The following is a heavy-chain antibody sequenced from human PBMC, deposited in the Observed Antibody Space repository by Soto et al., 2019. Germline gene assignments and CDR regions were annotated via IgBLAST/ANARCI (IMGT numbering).Heavy chain of an antibody. CDR3: LREGSTISNYGYYSYGMDV. J-gene: IGHJ6*02. D-gene: IGHD5-12*01. CDR1: GYTFTSYG. V-gene: IGHV1-18*01. Sequence: ASVKVSCKASGYTFTSYGVSWVRQAPGQELEWMGWSSVFKGTTNYAQKFQRRVTMTTDTSTSTAPMQLRSLRSDDTAVYYCLREGSTISNYGYYSYGMDVWGQGTTVTVSS. CDR2: SSVFKGTT.